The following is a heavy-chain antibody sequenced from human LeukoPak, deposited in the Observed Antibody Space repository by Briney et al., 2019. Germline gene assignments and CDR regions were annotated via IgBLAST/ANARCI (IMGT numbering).Heavy chain of an antibody. V-gene: IGHV3-23*01. CDR2: ISGSGGSI. J-gene: IGHJ4*02. Sequence: GGSLRLSCAASGFTFSSYAVSWVRQAPGKGLEWFPSISGSGGSIYSADSVKGRFTISRDNSKNTLYLQMNSLRAEDTALYYCAKDRSCTNDICHGDFDYWGQGTLVTVSS. D-gene: IGHD2-8*01. CDR1: GFTFSSYA. CDR3: AKDRSCTNDICHGDFDY.